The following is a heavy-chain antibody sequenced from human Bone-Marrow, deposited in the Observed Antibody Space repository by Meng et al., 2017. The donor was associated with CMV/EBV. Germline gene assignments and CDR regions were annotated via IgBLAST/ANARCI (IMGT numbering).Heavy chain of an antibody. V-gene: IGHV3-7*01. J-gene: IGHJ4*02. CDR1: GFTFSTYW. D-gene: IGHD6-13*01. CDR3: AREGWGYSSPVGDYFDY. Sequence: GESLKISCVASGFTFSTYWMSWVRQAPGKGLEWVANIKQDGSEKYYVDSVKGRFTISRDNAKNSLYLQMNSLRAEDTAVYYCAREGWGYSSPVGDYFDYWGQGTLVTVSS. CDR2: IKQDGSEK.